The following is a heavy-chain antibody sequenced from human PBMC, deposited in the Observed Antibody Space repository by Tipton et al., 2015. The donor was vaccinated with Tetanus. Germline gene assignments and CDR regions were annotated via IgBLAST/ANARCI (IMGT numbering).Heavy chain of an antibody. CDR1: GFTVSSNC. CDR3: AKTTIYGSIIDYFDS. CDR2: MYSGDNT. J-gene: IGHJ4*02. Sequence: SLRLSCAASGFTVSSNCMSWVRQVPGKGLEWVSAMYSGDNTYYADFVEGRFTISRDSSKNTLYLQMNGLRAEDTAMYYCAKTTIYGSIIDYFDSWGQGTLVTVSS. D-gene: IGHD5-24*01. V-gene: IGHV3-53*01.